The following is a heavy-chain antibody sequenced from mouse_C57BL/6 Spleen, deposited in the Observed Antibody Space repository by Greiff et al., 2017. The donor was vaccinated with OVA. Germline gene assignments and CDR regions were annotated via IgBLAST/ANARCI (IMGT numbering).Heavy chain of an antibody. CDR1: GFTFSDYG. CDR2: ISSGSSTI. Sequence: EVQVVESGGGLVKPGGSLKLSCAASGFTFSDYGMHWVRQAPEKGLEWVAYISSGSSTIYYADTVKGRFTIARDNAKNTLFLQMTSLRSEDTAMYYCARNPQFITDAMDYWGQGTSVTVSS. CDR3: ARNPQFITDAMDY. V-gene: IGHV5-17*01. J-gene: IGHJ4*01. D-gene: IGHD1-1*01.